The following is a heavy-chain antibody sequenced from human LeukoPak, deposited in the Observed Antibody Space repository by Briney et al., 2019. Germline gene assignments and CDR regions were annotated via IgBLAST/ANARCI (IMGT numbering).Heavy chain of an antibody. J-gene: IGHJ5*02. CDR3: AVGIYDSSTYYQTVRWLDI. V-gene: IGHV1-24*01. D-gene: IGHD3-10*01. CDR1: GHSLNEVS. Sequence: ASVNVSYKVSGHSLNEVSVYWARQAPGKGLEGMGGFAPEHGETIYPQKLQGRVTMTEDTSTDTAYMELRSLRFEDTAVYYCAVGIYDSSTYYQTVRWLDIWGQGTLVTVSS. CDR2: FAPEHGET.